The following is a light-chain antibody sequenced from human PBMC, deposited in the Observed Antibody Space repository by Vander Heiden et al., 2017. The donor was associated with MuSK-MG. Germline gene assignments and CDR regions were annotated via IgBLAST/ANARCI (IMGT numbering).Light chain of an antibody. CDR3: QQRILGRPEGE. Sequence: EIVLTQSPVTLSLSPGERATLSCRASQNINNYLAWYQQKPGQAPRLLIFDASNGATGIHARFSGSGAGTDFILTISSQEPENFAVYFCQQRILGRPEGEFGQGTKVEIK. CDR1: QNINNY. J-gene: IGKJ1*01. CDR2: DAS. V-gene: IGKV3-11*01.